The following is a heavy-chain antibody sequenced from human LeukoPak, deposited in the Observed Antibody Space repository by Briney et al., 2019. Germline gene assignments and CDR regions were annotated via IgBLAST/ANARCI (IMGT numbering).Heavy chain of an antibody. J-gene: IGHJ6*04. Sequence: SETLSLTCTVSGDSISNYYWTWIRQSAGKGLQWIGRINTSGNTNYNPYLKSRVTMSLDTFKNQFSLNLSSVTAADTAVYYCARERLGFRVDVWGKGTTVTVSS. D-gene: IGHD3-10*01. CDR1: GDSISNYY. CDR2: INTSGNT. CDR3: ARERLGFRVDV. V-gene: IGHV4-4*07.